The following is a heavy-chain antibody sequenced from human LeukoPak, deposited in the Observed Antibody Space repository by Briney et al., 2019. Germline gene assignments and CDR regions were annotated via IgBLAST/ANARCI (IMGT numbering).Heavy chain of an antibody. CDR1: GGSISSYY. D-gene: IGHD6-19*01. CDR2: IYYSGST. J-gene: IGHJ4*02. CDR3: AREAGWYNY. V-gene: IGHV4-59*01. Sequence: SETLSLTCTVSGGSISSYYRSWIRQPPGKGLEWIGYIYYSGSTNYNPSLKSRVTISIDTSKKQFSLKLSSVTAADTAVYYCAREAGWYNYWGQGTLVTVSS.